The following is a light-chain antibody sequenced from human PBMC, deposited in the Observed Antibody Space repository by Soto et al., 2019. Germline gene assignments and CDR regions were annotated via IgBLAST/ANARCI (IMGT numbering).Light chain of an antibody. V-gene: IGKV1-5*03. J-gene: IGKJ2*01. CDR2: RAS. Sequence: DIQMTQSPSTLSASVGDRVTITCRASHSISSWLAWYQQKPGKAPNLLIYRASSLESGVPSRFSGSGSGTEFTLTTSSLQPDSFATYYCQLYNSYSYTFGQGTKLEIK. CDR3: QLYNSYSYT. CDR1: HSISSW.